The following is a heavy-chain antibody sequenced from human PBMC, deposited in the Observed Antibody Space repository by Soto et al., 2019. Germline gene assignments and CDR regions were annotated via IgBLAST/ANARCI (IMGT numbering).Heavy chain of an antibody. CDR1: GFTFRSYV. CDR3: ARWGTTGGLDV. Sequence: QVQLVESGGGVVQPGTSLRLSCVGSGFTFRSYVIHWVRQAPGKGVEWVALTSYDGSNNFYGDSVKGRFTISRHNSRNTVELQMDSLRYEDTALYYCARWGTTGGLDVWGQGTLVSVSS. V-gene: IGHV3-33*05. CDR2: TSYDGSNN. J-gene: IGHJ4*02. D-gene: IGHD3-16*01.